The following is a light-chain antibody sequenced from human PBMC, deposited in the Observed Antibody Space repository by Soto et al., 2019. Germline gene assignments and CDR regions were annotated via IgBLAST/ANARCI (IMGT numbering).Light chain of an antibody. CDR2: QVN. CDR3: TSYSGVNQVL. CDR1: SSDVGNYNY. Sequence: QSALTQPPSASGSPGQSVTISCTGTSSDVGNYNYVSWYQQHPGKAPRLMIYQVNKRPSGVPDRFSGSKSGNTASLTVSGLQVEDEADYYCTSYSGVNQVLFGGGTKLTVL. V-gene: IGLV2-8*01. J-gene: IGLJ3*02.